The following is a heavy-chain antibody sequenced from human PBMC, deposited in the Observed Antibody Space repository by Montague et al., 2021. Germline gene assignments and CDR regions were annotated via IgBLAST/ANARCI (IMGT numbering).Heavy chain of an antibody. CDR3: VRDLNWAVDY. J-gene: IGHJ4*02. V-gene: IGHV3-74*01. CDR1: GFTFSNYW. CDR2: ISPDGSWT. D-gene: IGHD7-27*01. Sequence: SLRLSCAASGFTFSNYWMHWVRQAPGKGLLLVSRISPDGSWTNYADSVRGRFTISRDNTKNTLYLQMSSLRAEDTALYYCVRDLNWAVDYWGQGTLVTVSS.